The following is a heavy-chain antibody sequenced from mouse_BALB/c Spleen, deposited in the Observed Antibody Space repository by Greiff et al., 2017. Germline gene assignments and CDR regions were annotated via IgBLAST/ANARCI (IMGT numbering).Heavy chain of an antibody. CDR3: ARRGDYGYWYFDV. Sequence: VQLQQSGPGLVQPSQSLSITCTVSGFSLTSYGVHWVRQSPGKGLEWLGVIWSGGSTDYNAAFISRLSISKDNSKSQVFFKMNSLQANDTAIYYCARRGDYGYWYFDVWGAGTTVTVSS. V-gene: IGHV2-2*02. D-gene: IGHD2-13*01. CDR2: IWSGGST. CDR1: GFSLTSYG. J-gene: IGHJ1*01.